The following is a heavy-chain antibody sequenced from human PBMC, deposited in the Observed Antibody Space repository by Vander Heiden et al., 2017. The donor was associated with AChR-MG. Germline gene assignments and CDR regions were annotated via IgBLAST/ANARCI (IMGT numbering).Heavy chain of an antibody. CDR2: IIPIFGTA. CDR3: ARGPYYDILTGYRVSYMDV. J-gene: IGHJ6*03. D-gene: IGHD3-9*01. Sequence: QVQLVQSGAEVKKPGSSVKVSCKASGGTFSSYAISWVRQAPGQGLEWMGGIIPIFGTANYAQKFQGRVTITADESTSTAYMELSSLRSEDTAVYYCARGPYYDILTGYRVSYMDVWGKGTTVTVSS. CDR1: GGTFSSYA. V-gene: IGHV1-69*01.